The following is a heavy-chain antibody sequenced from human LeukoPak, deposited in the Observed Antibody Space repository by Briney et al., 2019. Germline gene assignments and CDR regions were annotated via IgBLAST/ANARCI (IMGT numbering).Heavy chain of an antibody. CDR3: ARVGGVYSYYYGMDV. Sequence: PGGSLRLSCAASGFTFSSYGMHWVRQAPGKGLEWVAVIWYDGSNKYYADSVKGRFTISRDNSKNTLYLQMNSLRAEDTAVYYCARVGGVYSYYYGMDVWGQGTTVTVSS. CDR1: GFTFSSYG. D-gene: IGHD1-26*01. V-gene: IGHV3-33*01. J-gene: IGHJ6*02. CDR2: IWYDGSNK.